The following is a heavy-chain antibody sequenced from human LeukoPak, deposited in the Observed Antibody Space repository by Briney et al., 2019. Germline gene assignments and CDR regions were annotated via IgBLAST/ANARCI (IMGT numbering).Heavy chain of an antibody. J-gene: IGHJ4*02. CDR2: IYRSGST. V-gene: IGHV4-38-2*02. D-gene: IGHD6-19*01. CDR1: GYSISNGYY. Sequence: ETLSLTCTVSGYSISNGYYWDWIRQPPGRGLEWIGNIYRSGSTSYNPSLKSRVTISVDTSKNQFSLKVNSVTAADTAVYYCARRHSSGWFYYWGQGTLVTVSS. CDR3: ARRHSSGWFYY.